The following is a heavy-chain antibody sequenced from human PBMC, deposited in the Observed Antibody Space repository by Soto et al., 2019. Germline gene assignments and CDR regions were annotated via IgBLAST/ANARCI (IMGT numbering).Heavy chain of an antibody. Sequence: GGSLRLSCAASGFTFSSYAMSWVRQAPGKGLEWVSAISGSGDSTYYADSVKGRFTISRDNSKNTLYLQMNSLRAEDTAVYYCAKDLTRITMIVVVDPHGDRPGALTDYWGQGTLVTVSS. J-gene: IGHJ4*02. CDR2: ISGSGDST. D-gene: IGHD3-22*01. CDR1: GFTFSSYA. CDR3: AKDLTRITMIVVVDPHGDRPGALTDY. V-gene: IGHV3-23*01.